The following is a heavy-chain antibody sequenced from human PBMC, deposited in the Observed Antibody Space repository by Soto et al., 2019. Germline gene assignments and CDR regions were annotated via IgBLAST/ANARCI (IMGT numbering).Heavy chain of an antibody. CDR3: ARRLSGPKEEYNAYYFYGLDV. CDR1: GYSFTSHW. D-gene: IGHD1-1*01. CDR2: IDPSDSYT. V-gene: IGHV5-10-1*01. Sequence: GESLKISCQGSGYSFTSHWITWVRQTPGKGLEWMGRIDPSDSYTNYSPSFQGRVTISADRSISTAFLQWSSLEASDTAIYYCARRLSGPKEEYNAYYFYGLDVWGQGTTVTVSS. J-gene: IGHJ6*02.